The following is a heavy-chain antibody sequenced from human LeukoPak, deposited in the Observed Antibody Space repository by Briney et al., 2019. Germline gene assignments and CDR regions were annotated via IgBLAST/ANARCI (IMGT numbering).Heavy chain of an antibody. CDR1: GDSIRSSSYY. D-gene: IGHD4-23*01. J-gene: IGHJ4*01. CDR3: ATVLNAYFFNY. V-gene: IGHV4-39*01. Sequence: SETLSLTCTVSGDSIRSSSYYWGWIRQPPGKGLEWIGSISYSGSTFYNPSLKSRVTISVDTSKNQFSLKLTSVTAADTAVYYCATVLNAYFFNYWGNGTLVTASS. CDR2: ISYSGST.